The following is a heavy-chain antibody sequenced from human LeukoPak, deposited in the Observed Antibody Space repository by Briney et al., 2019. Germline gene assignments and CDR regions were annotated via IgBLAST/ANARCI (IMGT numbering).Heavy chain of an antibody. Sequence: SGPALVKPTRTLTLTCTFSGVSLNTSGMCVTGIRQPPVKALEWLALSEWDDDEYYNTSLRTRLTISKDTAKNQVVLTMTNMDPVDTATYYCARITGGSGGYSIDSWGQGTLVTVSS. D-gene: IGHD3-22*01. CDR1: GVSLNTSGMC. V-gene: IGHV2-70*01. CDR3: ARITGGSGGYSIDS. J-gene: IGHJ4*02. CDR2: SEWDDDE.